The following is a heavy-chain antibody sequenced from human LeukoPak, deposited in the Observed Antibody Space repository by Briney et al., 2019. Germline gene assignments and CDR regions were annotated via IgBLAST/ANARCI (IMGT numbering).Heavy chain of an antibody. J-gene: IGHJ4*02. CDR1: GGSFSGYY. CDR2: INHSGST. CDR3: ARTIIPGDGKIYYFDY. D-gene: IGHD5-12*01. Sequence: PSETLSLTCAVYGGSFSGYYWSWIRQPPGKGLEWIGEINHSGSTNYNPSLKSRVTISVDTSKNQFSLKLSSVTAADTAVYYCARTIIPGDGKIYYFDYWGQGTLVTVSS. V-gene: IGHV4-34*01.